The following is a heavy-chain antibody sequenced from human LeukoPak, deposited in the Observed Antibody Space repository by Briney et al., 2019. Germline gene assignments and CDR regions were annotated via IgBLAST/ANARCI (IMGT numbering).Heavy chain of an antibody. CDR1: SFTFSSYN. V-gene: IGHV3-48*04. D-gene: IGHD2-2*01. Sequence: GGSLRLSCAASSFTFSSYNMNWVRQAPGKGLEWISHISASSGTIYYADSVKGRFTISRDNAKDSLYLQMNSLRAEDTAVYYCSRESRPAALDYWGQGTLVTVSS. CDR2: ISASSGTI. J-gene: IGHJ4*02. CDR3: SRESRPAALDY.